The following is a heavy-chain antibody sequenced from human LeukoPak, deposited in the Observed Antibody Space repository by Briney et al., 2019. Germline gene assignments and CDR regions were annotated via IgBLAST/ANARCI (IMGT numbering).Heavy chain of an antibody. J-gene: IGHJ4*02. CDR2: INPNSGGT. D-gene: IGHD3-10*01. CDR3: ARGGWFGEKRIDY. CDR1: GYTFTGYY. Sequence: GASVKVSCKASGYTFTGYYMHWVRQAPGQGLEWMGWINPNSGGTNYAQKFQGWVTMTRDTSISTAYMELSRLRSDDTAVYYCARGGWFGEKRIDYWGQGTLVTVSS. V-gene: IGHV1-2*04.